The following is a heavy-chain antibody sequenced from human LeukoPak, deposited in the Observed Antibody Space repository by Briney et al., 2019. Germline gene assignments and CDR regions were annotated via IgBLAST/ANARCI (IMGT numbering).Heavy chain of an antibody. CDR2: INPNSGGT. D-gene: IGHD3-10*01. J-gene: IGHJ6*03. CDR3: ATGSGASNYYYYYMDV. V-gene: IGHV1-2*02. Sequence: ASVKVSCKASGYTFTGYYMHWVRQAPGQGLEWMGWINPNSGGTNYAQKFQGRVTMTRDTSISTAYMELSRLRSDDTAVYYCATGSGASNYYYYYMDVWGKGTTVTVSS. CDR1: GYTFTGYY.